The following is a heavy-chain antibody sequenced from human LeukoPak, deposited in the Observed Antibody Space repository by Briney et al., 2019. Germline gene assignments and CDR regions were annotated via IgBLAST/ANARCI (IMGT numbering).Heavy chain of an antibody. V-gene: IGHV1-69*04. CDR3: ATDNFLQHIVVVTDDAFDI. J-gene: IGHJ3*02. CDR2: IIPILGIA. Sequence: ASVKVSCKASGGTFSSYAISWVRLAPGQGLEWVGRIIPILGIANYAQKFQGRVTITADKSTSTAYMELSSLRSEDTAVYYCATDNFLQHIVVVTDDAFDIWGQGTMVTVSS. D-gene: IGHD2-21*02. CDR1: GGTFSSYA.